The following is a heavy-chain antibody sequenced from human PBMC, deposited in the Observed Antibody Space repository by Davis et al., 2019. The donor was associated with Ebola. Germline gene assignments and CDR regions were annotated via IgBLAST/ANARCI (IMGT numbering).Heavy chain of an antibody. J-gene: IGHJ3*02. D-gene: IGHD1-26*01. CDR2: ITAGSGHT. Sequence: GGSLRLSCAASGFTFSSYSMNWVRQAPGKGLEWVSSITAGSGHTYYADSVKGRFTISRDISKNTLYLQMNGLRVEDTAIYYCAKDTSNIWFDIWGQGTMVTVSS. CDR3: AKDTSNIWFDI. V-gene: IGHV3-23*01. CDR1: GFTFSSYS.